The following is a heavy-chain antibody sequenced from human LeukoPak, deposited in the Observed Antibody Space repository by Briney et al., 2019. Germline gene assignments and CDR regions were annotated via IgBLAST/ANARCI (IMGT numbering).Heavy chain of an antibody. Sequence: GRSLRLSCAASGFTFSSYAMHWVRQAPGKGLEWVAVISYDGSNKYYADSVKGRFTISRDNSKNTLYLQMNSLRAEDTAVYYCARQRYRNTYDFWSGYFSFFDYWGQGTLVTVSS. CDR1: GFTFSSYA. J-gene: IGHJ4*02. CDR3: ARQRYRNTYDFWSGYFSFFDY. D-gene: IGHD3-3*01. CDR2: ISYDGSNK. V-gene: IGHV3-30-3*01.